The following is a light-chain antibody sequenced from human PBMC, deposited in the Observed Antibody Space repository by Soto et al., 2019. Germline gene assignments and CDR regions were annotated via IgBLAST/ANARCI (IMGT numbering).Light chain of an antibody. CDR2: AAS. J-gene: IGKJ1*01. CDR1: QRVDSY. V-gene: IGKV1-39*01. Sequence: DIQVTQSPSSLSASVGDSVTLSCQTSQRVDSYIHWYQHQSGKPPKLLIYAASTLQDGVPSRFSGGGSGTAFALIITGLQPVDSATYYWQQTYTAGATFGQGTKV. CDR3: QQTYTAGAT.